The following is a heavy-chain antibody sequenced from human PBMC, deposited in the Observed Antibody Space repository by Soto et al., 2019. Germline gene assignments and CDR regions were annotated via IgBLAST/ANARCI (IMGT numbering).Heavy chain of an antibody. J-gene: IGHJ4*02. CDR1: GYTFTSYG. CDR2: INAGNGNT. D-gene: IGHD6-19*01. CDR3: ARAVAVPADFDY. Sequence: GASVKVSCKASGYTFTSYGISWVRQAPGQRLEWMGWINAGNGNTKYSQKFQGRVTITRDTSASTAYIELSSLRSEDTAVYYCARAVAVPADFDYWGQGTLVTVSS. V-gene: IGHV1-3*01.